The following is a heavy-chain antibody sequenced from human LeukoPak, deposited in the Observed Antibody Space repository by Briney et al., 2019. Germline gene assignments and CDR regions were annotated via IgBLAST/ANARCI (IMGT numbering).Heavy chain of an antibody. CDR3: ASRIAAAGTRWFDP. Sequence: SETLSLTCAVSGGSISSSKWWSWVRQPPGKGLEWIGEIYHSGSTNYNPSLKSRVTISVDKSKNQFSLKLSSVTAADTAVYYCASRIAAAGTRWFDPWGQGTLVTVSS. CDR2: IYHSGST. CDR1: GGSISSSKW. D-gene: IGHD6-13*01. J-gene: IGHJ5*02. V-gene: IGHV4-4*02.